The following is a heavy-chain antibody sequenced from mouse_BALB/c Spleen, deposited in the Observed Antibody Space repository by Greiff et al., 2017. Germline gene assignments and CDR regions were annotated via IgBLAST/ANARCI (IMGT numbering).Heavy chain of an antibody. Sequence: EVHLVESGGGLVKPGGSLKLSCAASGFTFSSYAMSWVRQTPEKRLEWVASISSGGSTYYPDSVKGRFTISRDNAKNTLYLQMSSLKSEDTAMYYCARLVSPMDYWGQGTSVTVSS. CDR2: ISSGGST. D-gene: IGHD2-2*01. CDR1: GFTFSSYA. CDR3: ARLVSPMDY. J-gene: IGHJ4*01. V-gene: IGHV5-6-5*01.